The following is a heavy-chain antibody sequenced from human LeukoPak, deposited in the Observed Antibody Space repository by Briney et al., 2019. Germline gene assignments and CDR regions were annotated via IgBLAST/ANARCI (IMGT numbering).Heavy chain of an antibody. J-gene: IGHJ6*02. D-gene: IGHD2-15*01. CDR2: ISVYNGDT. CDR3: ARCSGGSCLYYYGMDV. V-gene: IGHV1-18*01. Sequence: ASVKVSCKASGYTFTSYGISWVRQAPGQGLEWVGWISVYNGDTNYAQKLQGRVTMTTDTSTSTAYMELRSLRSDDTAVYYCARCSGGSCLYYYGMDVWGQGTTVTVSS. CDR1: GYTFTSYG.